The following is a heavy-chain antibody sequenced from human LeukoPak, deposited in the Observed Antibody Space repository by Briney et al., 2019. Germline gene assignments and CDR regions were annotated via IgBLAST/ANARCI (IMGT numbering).Heavy chain of an antibody. CDR2: IYTSGST. V-gene: IGHV4-61*02. J-gene: IGHJ6*04. CDR1: GGSISSGSYY. CDR3: ARDRPPGYDIMDV. D-gene: IGHD3-9*01. Sequence: PSQTLSLTCTASGGSISSGSYYWSWIRQPAGKGLGGVERIYTSGSTNYNASLKSRVTISRDTAKNQFSLKLSSVTAADTAVYYCARDRPPGYDIMDVWGKGTTVTISS.